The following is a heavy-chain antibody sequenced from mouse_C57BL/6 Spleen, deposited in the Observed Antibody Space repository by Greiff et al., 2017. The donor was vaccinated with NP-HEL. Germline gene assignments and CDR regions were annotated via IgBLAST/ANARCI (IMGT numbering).Heavy chain of an antibody. CDR2: ISYDGSN. CDR3: ARDGLRPYFDY. Sequence: EVKLQESGPGLVKPSQSLSLTCSVTGYSITSGYYWNWIRQFPGNKLEWMGYISYDGSNNYNPSLKNRISLTRDTSKNQFFLKLNSVTTEDTATYYCARDGLRPYFDYWGQGTTLTVSS. V-gene: IGHV3-6*01. J-gene: IGHJ2*01. CDR1: GYSITSGYY. D-gene: IGHD2-4*01.